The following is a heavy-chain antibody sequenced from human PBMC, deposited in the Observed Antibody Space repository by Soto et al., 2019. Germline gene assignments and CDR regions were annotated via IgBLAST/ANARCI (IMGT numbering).Heavy chain of an antibody. D-gene: IGHD2-15*01. CDR2: FDPEDGET. Sequence: GASVKVSCKASGYTFTSCDINWVRQATGQGLEWMGGFDPEDGETIYAQKFQGRVTMTEDTSTDTAYMELSSLRSEDTAVYYCATDLNGGGNDYWGQGALVTVSS. V-gene: IGHV1-24*01. CDR3: ATDLNGGGNDY. CDR1: GYTFTSCD. J-gene: IGHJ4*02.